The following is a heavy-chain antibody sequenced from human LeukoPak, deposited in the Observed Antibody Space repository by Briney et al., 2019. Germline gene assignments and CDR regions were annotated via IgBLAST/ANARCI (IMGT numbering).Heavy chain of an antibody. CDR2: IKGDGIST. Sequence: GGSLRLSCAASGFDFSSNWMHWVRHAPGQGLVWVSRIKGDGISTNYADSVKGRFTVSRDIAKNTLYLQMDSLRAEDTGVYYCAKDHYWSIDYWGRGTLVTVSS. J-gene: IGHJ4*02. CDR3: AKDHYWSIDY. CDR1: GFDFSSNW. V-gene: IGHV3-74*01. D-gene: IGHD3-3*01.